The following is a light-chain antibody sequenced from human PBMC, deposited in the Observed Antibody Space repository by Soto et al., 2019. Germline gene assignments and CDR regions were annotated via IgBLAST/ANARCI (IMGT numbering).Light chain of an antibody. CDR1: QSVSSN. Sequence: EIVMTQSPSTLSVSPGERATLSCRASQSVSSNLAWYQQKPGQAPSLLIYGASTRATGIPARFSGSGSGTEFTFNISSLQSEDFAIYFCQQYNNWPPDRTFGQGTKVEIK. J-gene: IGKJ1*01. CDR2: GAS. V-gene: IGKV3-15*01. CDR3: QQYNNWPPDRT.